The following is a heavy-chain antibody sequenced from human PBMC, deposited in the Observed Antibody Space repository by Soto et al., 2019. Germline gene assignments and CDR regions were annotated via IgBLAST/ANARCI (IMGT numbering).Heavy chain of an antibody. CDR1: GYTFTSYG. Sequence: ASVKVSCKASGYTFTSYGISWVRQAPGQGLEWMGWISAYNGNTNYAQKLQGRVTMTTDTSTSTAYMELRSLRSEDTAVYYCARGNRFVLGYGYLYGGGYYYCGMDVWGQGTTVTVCS. J-gene: IGHJ6*02. V-gene: IGHV1-18*01. CDR2: ISAYNGNT. D-gene: IGHD5-12*01. CDR3: ARGNRFVLGYGYLYGGGYYYCGMDV.